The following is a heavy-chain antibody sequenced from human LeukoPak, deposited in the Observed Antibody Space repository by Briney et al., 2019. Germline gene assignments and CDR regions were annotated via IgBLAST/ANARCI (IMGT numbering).Heavy chain of an antibody. Sequence: ASVKVSCKASGYTFTSYYMHWVRQASGQGHEWMGIINPSGGSTSYAQKFQGRVTMTRDMSTSTVYMELSSLRSEDTAVYYCARANMVRGVGSFFDRNWFDPWGQGTLVTVSS. CDR2: INPSGGST. V-gene: IGHV1-46*01. J-gene: IGHJ5*02. D-gene: IGHD3-10*01. CDR3: ARANMVRGVGSFFDRNWFDP. CDR1: GYTFTSYY.